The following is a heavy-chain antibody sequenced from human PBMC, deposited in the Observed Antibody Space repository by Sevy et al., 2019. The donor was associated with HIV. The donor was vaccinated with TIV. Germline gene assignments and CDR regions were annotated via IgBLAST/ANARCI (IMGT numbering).Heavy chain of an antibody. J-gene: IGHJ6*02. Sequence: SETLSLTCTVSGGSISSYYWSWIRQPPGKGPEWIGYIYYSGSTNYNPSLKSRVTISVDTSKNQFSLKLSSVTAADTAVYYCARDRHHYDILTGYYPYGMDVWGQGTTVTVSS. CDR1: GGSISSYY. D-gene: IGHD3-9*01. CDR2: IYYSGST. CDR3: ARDRHHYDILTGYYPYGMDV. V-gene: IGHV4-59*13.